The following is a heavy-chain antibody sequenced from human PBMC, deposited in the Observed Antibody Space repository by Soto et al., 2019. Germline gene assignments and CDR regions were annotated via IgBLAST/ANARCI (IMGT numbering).Heavy chain of an antibody. CDR1: GFTFTSSA. V-gene: IGHV1-58*01. J-gene: IGHJ6*02. CDR3: AAGYFQKNCNYDYSYYGRDV. D-gene: IGHD1-7*01. CDR2: IVVGSGNT. Sequence: SVKVSCKASGFTFTSSAVQRVRQARGQRLEWIGWIVVGSGNTNYAQTFQERVTIPRDMSTSTAYMELSSLRSEDTAGYYCAAGYFQKNCNYDYSYYGRDVWGQGTTVTVAS.